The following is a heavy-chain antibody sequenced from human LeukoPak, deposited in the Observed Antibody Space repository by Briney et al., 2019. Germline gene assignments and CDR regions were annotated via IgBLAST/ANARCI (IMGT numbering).Heavy chain of an antibody. J-gene: IGHJ6*03. D-gene: IGHD3-10*01. CDR1: GFTFDDYG. CDR3: ARGGGGSGSYYNYYYYYMDV. Sequence: PGGSLRLSCAASGFTFDDYGMSWVRQAPGKGLEWVSGINLNGGSTGYADSVKGRFTISRDNAKNSLYLQMNSLRAEDTALYYCARGGGGSGSYYNYYYYYMDVWGKGTTVTVSS. V-gene: IGHV3-20*04. CDR2: INLNGGST.